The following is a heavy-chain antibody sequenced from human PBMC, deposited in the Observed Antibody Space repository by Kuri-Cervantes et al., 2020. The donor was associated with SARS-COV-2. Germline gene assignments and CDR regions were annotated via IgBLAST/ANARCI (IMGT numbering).Heavy chain of an antibody. CDR2: IYSGGST. CDR1: GGSFSVYY. D-gene: IGHD1-1*01. Sequence: ETMSLTCAVYGGSFSVYYWSWIRQAPGKGLEWVSVIYSGGSTYYADSVKGRFTISRDNSKNPLYLQMNSLRAEDPAVYYCARDLGTIQGRDYWGQGTLVTVSS. V-gene: IGHV3-53*05. CDR3: ARDLGTIQGRDY. J-gene: IGHJ4*02.